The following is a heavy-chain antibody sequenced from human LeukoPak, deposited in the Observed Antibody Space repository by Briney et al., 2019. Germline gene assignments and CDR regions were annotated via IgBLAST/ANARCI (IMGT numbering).Heavy chain of an antibody. CDR1: GYTFTGYY. J-gene: IGHJ4*02. CDR3: ARDGITLPFAY. V-gene: IGHV1-2*02. CDR2: INPNSGGT. Sequence: ASVKVSCKASGYTFTGYYMHWVRQAPGQGLEGMGWINPNSGGTNYAQKFQGRATMTRDTAISTAYMELSRLRSDDTAVYYCARDGITLPFAYWGQGTLVTVSS. D-gene: IGHD1-7*01.